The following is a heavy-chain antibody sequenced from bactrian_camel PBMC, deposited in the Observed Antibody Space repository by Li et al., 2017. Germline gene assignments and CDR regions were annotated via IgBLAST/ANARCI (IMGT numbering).Heavy chain of an antibody. CDR3: APDAGQSRCSNGYCYCA. CDR1: NTASFNL. V-gene: IGHV3S53*01. J-gene: IGHJ4*01. D-gene: IGHD2*01. CDR2: IYRSGMS. Sequence: LVESGGGSVQAGGSLTLSCAASNTASFNLMGWFRQAPGKEREGIAAIYRSGMSHYPDSVKGRFNISQDNAKNTLYLHMSSLKPEDTAVYYCAPDAGQSRCSNGYCYCAWGEGTQVTVS.